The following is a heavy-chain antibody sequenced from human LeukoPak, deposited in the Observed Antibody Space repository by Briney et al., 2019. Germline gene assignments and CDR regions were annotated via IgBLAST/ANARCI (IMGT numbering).Heavy chain of an antibody. J-gene: IGHJ4*02. CDR1: GFTFTTYA. D-gene: IGHD3-16*01. Sequence: QPGGSLRLSCAASGFTFTTYAMNWVRQAPGKGLEWVSGISGSGSSPYHADSVKGRFTISRDNSKNTLYLQMNSLRAEDTAVYYCAKDWRDYPPSYFDYWGQGTLVTVSS. CDR2: ISGSGSSP. CDR3: AKDWRDYPPSYFDY. V-gene: IGHV3-23*01.